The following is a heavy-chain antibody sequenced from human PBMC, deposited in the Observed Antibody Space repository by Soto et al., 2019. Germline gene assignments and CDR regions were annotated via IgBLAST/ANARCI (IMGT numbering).Heavy chain of an antibody. J-gene: IGHJ4*01. CDR2: IHKSGST. CDR3: ARRWSGTDY. V-gene: IGHV4-59*01. D-gene: IGHD3-10*01. Sequence: QVQLQESGPGLVKPSETLSLTCTVSGGSITSYYWSWIRQPPGKGLEWIGYIHKSGSTSYNPSLQSRVTISADVSKNQFSLDLRSVTAADTAVYYCARRWSGTDYWGHGTLVTVSS. CDR1: GGSITSYY.